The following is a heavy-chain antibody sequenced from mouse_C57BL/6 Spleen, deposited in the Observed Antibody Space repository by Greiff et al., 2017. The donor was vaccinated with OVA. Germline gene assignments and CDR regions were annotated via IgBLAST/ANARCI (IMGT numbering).Heavy chain of an antibody. J-gene: IGHJ2*01. CDR3: ARDYGSSDHDY. V-gene: IGHV1-76*01. D-gene: IGHD1-1*01. Sequence: VQLQQSGAELVRPGASVKLSCKASGYTFTDYYINWVKQRPGQGLEWIARIYPGSGNTYYNEKFKGKATLTAEKSSSTAYMQLSSLTSEDSAVYFCARDYGSSDHDYWGQGTTLTVSS. CDR1: GYTFTDYY. CDR2: IYPGSGNT.